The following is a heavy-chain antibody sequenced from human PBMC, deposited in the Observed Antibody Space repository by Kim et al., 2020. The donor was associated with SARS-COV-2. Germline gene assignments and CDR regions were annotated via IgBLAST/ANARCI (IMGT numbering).Heavy chain of an antibody. CDR2: ISAYNGNT. V-gene: IGHV1-18*01. CDR3: ARDSEYYDSSGYYVFDY. CDR1: GYTFTSYG. Sequence: ASVKVSCKASGYTFTSYGISWVRQAPGQGLEWMGWISAYNGNTNYAQKLQGRVTMTTDTSTSTAYMELRSLRSDDTAVYYCARDSEYYDSSGYYVFDYWGQGTLVTVSS. D-gene: IGHD3-22*01. J-gene: IGHJ4*02.